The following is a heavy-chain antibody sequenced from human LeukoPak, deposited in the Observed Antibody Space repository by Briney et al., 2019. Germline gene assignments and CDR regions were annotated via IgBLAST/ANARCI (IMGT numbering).Heavy chain of an antibody. J-gene: IGHJ4*02. Sequence: PGGSLRLSCAASGFTFSSYDMHWVRQAPGKGLEWVAVISFDGSNKYYVDSVKGRFTISRDNSKNTLYLQMNSLRAEDTSVYYCAKGEGMVRGVIMNYWGQGTLVTVSS. CDR2: ISFDGSNK. D-gene: IGHD3-10*01. CDR1: GFTFSSYD. V-gene: IGHV3-30*18. CDR3: AKGEGMVRGVIMNY.